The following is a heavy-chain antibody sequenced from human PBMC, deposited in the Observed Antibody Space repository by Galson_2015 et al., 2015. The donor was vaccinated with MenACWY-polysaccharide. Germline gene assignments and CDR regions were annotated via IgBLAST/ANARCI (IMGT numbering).Heavy chain of an antibody. V-gene: IGHV3-7*03. Sequence: SLRLSCAASGFTFSNYWMNWVRQAPGKGLEWVANMNQDGSDKRYAESVRGRFTMSRDAFQNSLYLQMNNLRVEDTAIYFCARESNWAYDSWGTGTLVTVSS. CDR1: GFTFSNYW. CDR2: MNQDGSDK. J-gene: IGHJ4*02. CDR3: ARESNWAYDS. D-gene: IGHD3-16*01.